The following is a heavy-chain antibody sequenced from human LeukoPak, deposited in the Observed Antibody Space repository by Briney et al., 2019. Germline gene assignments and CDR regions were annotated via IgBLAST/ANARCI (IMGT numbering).Heavy chain of an antibody. V-gene: IGHV3-23*01. CDR1: GFSFSSYA. J-gene: IGHJ4*02. CDR3: AKRLSGCEWD. D-gene: IGHD6-19*01. Sequence: GGSLRLSCATSGFSFSSYAMSWVRQAPGKGLEWASAMSSSDDGRYYAASVRGRFTISRDTSRSTLYLQMNSLRAEDAAVYYCAKRLSGCEWDWGQGTLVIVSS. CDR2: MSSSDDGR.